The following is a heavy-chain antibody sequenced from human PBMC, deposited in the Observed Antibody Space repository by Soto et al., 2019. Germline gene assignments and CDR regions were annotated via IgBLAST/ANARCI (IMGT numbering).Heavy chain of an antibody. CDR1: GFTFSGHE. J-gene: IGHJ3*02. V-gene: IGHV3-48*03. D-gene: IGHD6-19*01. CDR2: INSGGDIE. CDR3: ARGSGVTVGGNGALDI. Sequence: EVQLVESGGGLVQPRGSLRLTCVASGFTFSGHEMNWVRQAPGKGLEWVSYINSGGDIEKYPESVKGRFTISRDNARNTLYVQMNSLRAEDTAIYFCARGSGVTVGGNGALDIWGQGTMVTVSS.